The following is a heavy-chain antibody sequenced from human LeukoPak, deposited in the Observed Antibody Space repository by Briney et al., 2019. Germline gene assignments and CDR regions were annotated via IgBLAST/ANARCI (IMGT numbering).Heavy chain of an antibody. Sequence: GGSLRLSCAASGFTFSSYWMSWVRQAPGKGLEWVANIKQDGSEKYYVDSVKGRFTISRDNAKNSLYLQMNSLRAEDTAVYYCARDLGYCSSTSCSRTFDYWGQGTLVTVSS. D-gene: IGHD2-2*01. CDR3: ARDLGYCSSTSCSRTFDY. V-gene: IGHV3-7*01. J-gene: IGHJ4*02. CDR2: IKQDGSEK. CDR1: GFTFSSYW.